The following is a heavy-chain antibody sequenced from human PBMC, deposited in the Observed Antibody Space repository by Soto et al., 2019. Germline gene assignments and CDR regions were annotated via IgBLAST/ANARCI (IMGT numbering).Heavy chain of an antibody. V-gene: IGHV1-18*01. CDR3: VRVADDDYMHWWYFDY. CDR1: GYTFTRNG. J-gene: IGHJ4*02. D-gene: IGHD4-17*01. Sequence: QVQLVQSGAEVKKPGASVRVSCKASGYTFTRNGISWVRQAPGQGLEWMGWVSAYNGNTKYAPKLQGRVTMTTDTPTTTAYMELRSLRSDDTAVDHCVRVADDDYMHWWYFDYWGQGTLVTVSS. CDR2: VSAYNGNT.